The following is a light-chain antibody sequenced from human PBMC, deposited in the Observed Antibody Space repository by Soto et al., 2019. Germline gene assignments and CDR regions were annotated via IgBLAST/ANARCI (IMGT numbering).Light chain of an antibody. V-gene: IGLV1-51*02. CDR3: GTWDSSLSAWV. CDR1: SSNIGNNY. Sequence: QSVLTQPPSVSAAPGQKVTISCSGSSSNIGNNYVSWYQQLPGTAPKLLISENNKRHSGIPDRFSGSKSGTSATLGITGLQTGDEADYYCGTWDSSLSAWVFGGGTKLTVL. J-gene: IGLJ3*02. CDR2: ENN.